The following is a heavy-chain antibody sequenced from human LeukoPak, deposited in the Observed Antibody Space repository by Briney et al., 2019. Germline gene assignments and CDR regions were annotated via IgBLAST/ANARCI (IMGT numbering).Heavy chain of an antibody. CDR2: ISGHGDST. CDR3: AKDIPGRGTAFDY. V-gene: IGHV3-43*02. D-gene: IGHD3-10*01. J-gene: IGHJ4*02. CDR1: GFTFDDYA. Sequence: PGGSLRLSCAAFGFTFDDYAMHWVRQAPGKGLEWVSLISGHGDSTNYADSVKGRFTISRDNSKNSLYLQMNSLRTEDTALYYCAKDIPGRGTAFDYWGQGTLVTVSS.